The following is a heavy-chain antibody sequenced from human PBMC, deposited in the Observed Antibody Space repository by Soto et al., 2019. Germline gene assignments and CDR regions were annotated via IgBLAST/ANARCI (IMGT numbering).Heavy chain of an antibody. CDR2: ISYDGSNK. Sequence: LRLSCAASGFTFSSYGMHWVRQAPGKGLEWVAVISYDGSNKYYADSVKGRFTISRDNSKNTLYLQMNSLRAEDTAVYYCAKDEWGSGSYYTYWGQGTLVTVSS. J-gene: IGHJ4*02. CDR3: AKDEWGSGSYYTY. V-gene: IGHV3-30*18. D-gene: IGHD3-10*01. CDR1: GFTFSSYG.